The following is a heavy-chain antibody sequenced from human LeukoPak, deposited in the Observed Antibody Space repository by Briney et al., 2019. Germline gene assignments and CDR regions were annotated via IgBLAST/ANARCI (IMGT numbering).Heavy chain of an antibody. CDR2: IYTSGST. CDR1: GGSISSGSYY. J-gene: IGHJ5*02. V-gene: IGHV4-61*02. D-gene: IGHD3-22*01. Sequence: SETLSLTCTVSGGSISSGSYYWSWIRQPAGKGLEWIGRIYTSGSTNYNPSLKSRVTMSVDTSKNQFSLKLSSVTAADTAVYYCARAPYYDSSGYPNWFDPWGQGTLVTVSS. CDR3: ARAPYYDSSGYPNWFDP.